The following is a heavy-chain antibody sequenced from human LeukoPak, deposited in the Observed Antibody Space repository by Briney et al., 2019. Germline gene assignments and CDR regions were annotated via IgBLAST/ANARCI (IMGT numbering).Heavy chain of an antibody. J-gene: IGHJ4*02. D-gene: IGHD1-26*01. V-gene: IGHV3-23*01. CDR2: ISGSGGST. Sequence: GGSLRLSCAASGFTFSSYAMSWVRQAPGKGLEWVSAISGSGGSTYYADSVKGRFTISRDNAKKSLYLQMNSLRAEDTAVYYCAREETGSGSYFDSWGQGTLVTVSP. CDR1: GFTFSSYA. CDR3: AREETGSGSYFDS.